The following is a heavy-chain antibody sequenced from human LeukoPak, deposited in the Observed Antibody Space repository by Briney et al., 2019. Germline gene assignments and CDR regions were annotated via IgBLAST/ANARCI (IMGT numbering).Heavy chain of an antibody. J-gene: IGHJ4*02. V-gene: IGHV3-23*01. CDR2: ISGSGGST. Sequence: GGSLRLSCAASGFTFSSYAMSWVRQAPGKGLEWVSAISGSGGSTYYADSVKGRFTISRDNSKNTLYLQMNSLRAEDTAVYYCAKGSGSYSSSFGDYWGQGTLVTVSS. D-gene: IGHD6-6*01. CDR1: GFTFSSYA. CDR3: AKGSGSYSSSFGDY.